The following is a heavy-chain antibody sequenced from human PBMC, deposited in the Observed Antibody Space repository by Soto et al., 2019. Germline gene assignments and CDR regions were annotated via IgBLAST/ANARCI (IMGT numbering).Heavy chain of an antibody. V-gene: IGHV3-23*01. J-gene: IGHJ4*02. D-gene: IGHD3-10*01. CDR2: ISGSGGST. CDR3: AKHLVNGELDY. Sequence: EVQLLESGGGLVQPGGSLRLSCAASGFTFSSYAMSWVRQAPGKGLEWVSIISGSGGSTYYADSVKGRFTISRDNSKNTLYQQMKSLTAEDTAVYYCAKHLVNGELDYWGQGPLFTFSS. CDR1: GFTFSSYA.